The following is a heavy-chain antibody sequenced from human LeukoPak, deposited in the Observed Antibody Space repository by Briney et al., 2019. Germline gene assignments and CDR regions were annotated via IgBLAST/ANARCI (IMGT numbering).Heavy chain of an antibody. CDR1: GYTLTELS. CDR2: FDPEDGET. V-gene: IGHV1-24*01. CDR3: TTDILDYCDTTSCHKGNS. Sequence: ASVKVSCKVSGYTLTELSMHWVRQAPGKGLEWMGGFDPEDGETIYAQKFHGRVTMTEDPSTDTVYMELSSLRSEDTAVYYCTTDILDYCDTTSCHKGNSWGQGTLVTVYS. J-gene: IGHJ4*02. D-gene: IGHD2-2*02.